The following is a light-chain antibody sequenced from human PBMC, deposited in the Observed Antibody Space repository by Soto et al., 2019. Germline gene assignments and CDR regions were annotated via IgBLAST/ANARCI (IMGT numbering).Light chain of an antibody. CDR2: ANS. V-gene: IGLV1-40*01. CDR3: QSYESSLSGYV. Sequence: QSVLTQTPSVSGAPGQRVTISCTGSSXNIGAGYDVHWYQQLPGTAPKLLIYANSIRPSGVPDRFSGSKSGTSASLAITGLQAEDEADYYCQSYESSLSGYVFGTGTKVTVL. CDR1: SXNIGAGYD. J-gene: IGLJ1*01.